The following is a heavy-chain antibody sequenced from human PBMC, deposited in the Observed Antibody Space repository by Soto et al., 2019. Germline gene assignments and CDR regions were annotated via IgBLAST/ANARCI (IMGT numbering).Heavy chain of an antibody. D-gene: IGHD2-15*01. Sequence: ASVKVSCKASGGTFSSYAISWVRQAPGQGLEWMGGIIPIFGTANYAQKFQGRVTITADESTRTAYMELSSLRSGDTAVYYCARDCSGGSCYSGTDYYYYGMDVWGQGTTVTVS. J-gene: IGHJ6*02. CDR3: ARDCSGGSCYSGTDYYYYGMDV. CDR1: GGTFSSYA. CDR2: IIPIFGTA. V-gene: IGHV1-69*13.